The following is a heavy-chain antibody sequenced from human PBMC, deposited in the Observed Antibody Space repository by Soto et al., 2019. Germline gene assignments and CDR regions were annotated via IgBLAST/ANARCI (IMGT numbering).Heavy chain of an antibody. CDR2: IYYSGST. Sequence: SETLSLTCTVSGGSISGGDYYWSWIRQPPGKGLEWIGYIYYSGSTYYNPSLKSRVTISVDTSKNQFSLKLSSVTAADTGVYYCARGADIVVVPAALDYWGQGTLVTVSS. D-gene: IGHD2-2*01. V-gene: IGHV4-30-4*01. CDR3: ARGADIVVVPAALDY. J-gene: IGHJ4*02. CDR1: GGSISGGDYY.